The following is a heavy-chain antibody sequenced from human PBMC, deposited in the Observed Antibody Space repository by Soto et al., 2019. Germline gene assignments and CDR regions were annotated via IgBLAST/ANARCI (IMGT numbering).Heavy chain of an antibody. D-gene: IGHD5-18*01. V-gene: IGHV1-18*01. J-gene: IGHJ5*02. CDR2: RAHTGNM. Sequence: SVKVSCKASGYTIRSYGLSCVRQAPGKGLEWMRWRAHTGNMNNARKFQGRFTLTIDTSTGTAYMELRGLSSDATAVYSRARDGGSAFSYGIGGCRRRPWG. CDR3: ARDGGSAFSYGIGGCRRRP. CDR1: GYTIRSYG.